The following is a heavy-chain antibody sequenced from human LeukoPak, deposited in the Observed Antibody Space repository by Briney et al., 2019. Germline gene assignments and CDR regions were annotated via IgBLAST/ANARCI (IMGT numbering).Heavy chain of an antibody. CDR2: ISGSGGST. CDR1: GFTFSTYA. D-gene: IGHD6-19*01. CDR3: AKEGSRAVAAHSNWFDP. Sequence: GSLRLSCAASGFTFSTYAMNWVRQAPGKGLEWVSGISGSGGSTYYADSVKGRFTISRVNSKNTLYLQMSSLRAEDTALYYCAKEGSRAVAAHSNWFDPWGQGTLVTVSS. J-gene: IGHJ5*02. V-gene: IGHV3-23*01.